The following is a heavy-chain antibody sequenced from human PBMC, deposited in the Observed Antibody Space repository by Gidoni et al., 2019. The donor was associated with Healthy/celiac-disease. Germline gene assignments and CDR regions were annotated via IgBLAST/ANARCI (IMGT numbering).Heavy chain of an antibody. CDR3: ARDPESYYDSSAYYFDY. Sequence: EVQLVESGGGLVQPGGSLRLSCAASGFTFSSYSMNWVRQAPGKGLEWVSYISSSSSTIYYADSVKGRFTISRDNAKNSLYLQMNSLRAEDTAVYYCARDPESYYDSSAYYFDYWGQGTLVTVSS. CDR2: ISSSSSTI. CDR1: GFTFSSYS. V-gene: IGHV3-48*01. J-gene: IGHJ4*02. D-gene: IGHD3-22*01.